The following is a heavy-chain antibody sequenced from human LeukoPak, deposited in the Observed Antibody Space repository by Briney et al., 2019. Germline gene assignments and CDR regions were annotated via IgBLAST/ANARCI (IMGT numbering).Heavy chain of an antibody. J-gene: IGHJ4*02. Sequence: GGSLRLSCAASGFTFSSYAMSWVRQAPGKGLEWVSAISGSGGSTYYADSVKGRFTIARDNSKNTLYLQMNSLRAEDTAVYYCAKRAHCTGGVCYSIDYWGQGTLVTVSS. D-gene: IGHD2-8*02. CDR1: GFTFSSYA. CDR3: AKRAHCTGGVCYSIDY. CDR2: ISGSGGST. V-gene: IGHV3-23*01.